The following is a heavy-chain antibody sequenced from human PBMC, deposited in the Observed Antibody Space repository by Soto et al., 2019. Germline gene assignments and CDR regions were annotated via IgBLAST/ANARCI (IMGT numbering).Heavy chain of an antibody. CDR2: ISAYNGNT. Sequence: GASVKVSCKASGYTFTSYGISWVRQAPGQGLEWMGWISAYNGNTNYAQKLQGRVTMTTDTSTSTAYMELRSLRSDDTAVYYCARTPIVVVPAAIQTYYYYYYMDVWGKGTTVTVSS. CDR3: ARTPIVVVPAAIQTYYYYYYMDV. CDR1: GYTFTSYG. J-gene: IGHJ6*03. V-gene: IGHV1-18*01. D-gene: IGHD2-2*01.